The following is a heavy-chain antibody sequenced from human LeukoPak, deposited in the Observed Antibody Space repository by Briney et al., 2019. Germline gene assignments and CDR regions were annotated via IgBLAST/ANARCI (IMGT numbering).Heavy chain of an antibody. CDR2: ISSNGGST. J-gene: IGHJ4*02. CDR1: RFTFSSYA. Sequence: GGSLRLSCAASRFTFSSYAMHWVRQAPGKGLEYVSGISSNGGSTYYANSVKGRFTISRDNSKNTLYRQMGSLRAEDMAVYYCARGEIFDYWGQGTLVTVSS. V-gene: IGHV3-64*01. CDR3: ARGEIFDY. D-gene: IGHD1-26*01.